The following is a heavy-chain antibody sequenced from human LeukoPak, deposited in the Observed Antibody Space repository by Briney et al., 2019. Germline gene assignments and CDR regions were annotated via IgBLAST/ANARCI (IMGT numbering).Heavy chain of an antibody. J-gene: IGHJ4*02. CDR1: GFTFSTYS. Sequence: GGSLRLXCAASGFTFSTYSMNWVRQAPGKALEWVSYIGSSSSYIDYAGSVRGRFTVSRDNAKNSLYLQMNSLRDEDTAVYYCVAMGYNYFDPWGQGSLVIVSS. V-gene: IGHV3-21*01. CDR3: VAMGYNYFDP. CDR2: IGSSSSYI. D-gene: IGHD5-18*01.